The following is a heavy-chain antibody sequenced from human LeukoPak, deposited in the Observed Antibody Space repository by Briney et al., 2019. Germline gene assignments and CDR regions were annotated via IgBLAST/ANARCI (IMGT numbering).Heavy chain of an antibody. D-gene: IGHD3-3*01. CDR1: GFTFSSYA. V-gene: IGHV3-23*03. CDR2: IYGDGRT. Sequence: GGSLRLSCAASGFTFSSYAMSWVRQAPGNGLERVSVIYGDGRTSHSASVRGRFTISRDNSKNIVSFQMNNLRAEDTAVYYCARGRGLGVVSPYFDYWGQGTLVTVSS. J-gene: IGHJ4*02. CDR3: ARGRGLGVVSPYFDY.